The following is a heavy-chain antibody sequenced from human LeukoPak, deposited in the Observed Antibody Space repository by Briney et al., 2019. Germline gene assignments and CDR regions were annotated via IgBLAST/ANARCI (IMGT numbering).Heavy chain of an antibody. CDR3: ARDPQQPPYYFDY. Sequence: SETLSLTCTVSGYSISSGYYWGWIRQPPGKGLEWIGSIYYSGSTYYNPSLKSRVTISVDTSKNQFSLKLSSVTAADTAVYYCARDPQQPPYYFDYWGQGTLVTVSS. J-gene: IGHJ4*02. V-gene: IGHV4-38-2*02. CDR1: GYSISSGYY. CDR2: IYYSGST. D-gene: IGHD6-13*01.